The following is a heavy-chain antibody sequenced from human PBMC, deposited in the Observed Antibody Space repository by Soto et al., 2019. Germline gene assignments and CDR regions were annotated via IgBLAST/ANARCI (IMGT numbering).Heavy chain of an antibody. D-gene: IGHD3-22*01. V-gene: IGHV1-69*06. CDR2: ILPIFATA. CDR3: ASSYDSSVPTY. CDR1: GGTFNNYV. Sequence: QVQLVQSGAEVKKPGSSVKVSCKASGGTFNNYVVNWVRQAPGQGLEWMGGILPIFATANYAQKFQGRVTITADKSTSTAYMELSSLRSEDTAVYYCASSYDSSVPTYWGQGTLVTVSS. J-gene: IGHJ4*02.